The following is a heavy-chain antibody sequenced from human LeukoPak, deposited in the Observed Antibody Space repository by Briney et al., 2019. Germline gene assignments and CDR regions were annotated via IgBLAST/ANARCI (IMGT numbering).Heavy chain of an antibody. CDR1: GYTFTSYD. Sequence: ASVKVSCKASGYTFTSYDINWVRQATGQGLEWMGWMNPSSGNTGYAQKLQGRVTMTTDTSMSTAYMELRSLRSDDTAVYYCARGGFYYDSSGYPDYWGQGTLVTVSS. J-gene: IGHJ4*02. D-gene: IGHD3-22*01. V-gene: IGHV1-8*01. CDR2: MNPSSGNT. CDR3: ARGGFYYDSSGYPDY.